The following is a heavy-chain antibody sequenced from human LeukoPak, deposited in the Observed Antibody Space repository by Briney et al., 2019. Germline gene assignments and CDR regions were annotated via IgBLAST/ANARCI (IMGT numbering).Heavy chain of an antibody. CDR1: GFTFSSYS. CDR2: ISSSSSYI. D-gene: IGHD3-16*01. J-gene: IGHJ6*04. CDR3: ARDGGNTGMDV. V-gene: IGHV3-21*01. Sequence: GGSLRLSCAASGFTFSSYSMNWVRQAPGKGLEWVSSISSSSSYIYYADSVKGRFTISRDNAKNSLYLQMNSLRAEDTAVYYCARDGGNTGMDVWGKGTTVTVSS.